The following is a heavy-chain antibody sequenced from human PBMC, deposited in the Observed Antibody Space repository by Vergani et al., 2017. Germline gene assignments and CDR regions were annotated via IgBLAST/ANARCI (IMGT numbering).Heavy chain of an antibody. Sequence: VQLVESGGGLVQPGGSLRLSCVASGFKFSNFGMHWVRQVPGKGLEWVAFISYNGGNQYYADSVQGRFTISRDNTKNILYLQMSSLRVEDTALYYCTRDVADTHSSIWPLNYHYFMDVWGEGTTVTVSS. V-gene: IGHV3-30*03. CDR2: ISYNGGNQ. D-gene: IGHD6-13*01. CDR1: GFKFSNFG. J-gene: IGHJ6*03. CDR3: TRDVADTHSSIWPLNYHYFMDV.